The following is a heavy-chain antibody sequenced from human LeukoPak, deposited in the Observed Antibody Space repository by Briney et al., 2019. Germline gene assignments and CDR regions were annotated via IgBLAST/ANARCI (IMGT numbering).Heavy chain of an antibody. J-gene: IGHJ4*02. CDR2: ISGSGGST. CDR3: AKDLYLLGTLFDY. Sequence: GGSLRLSCAVSGFTFSSYGMSWVRQAPGKGLEWVSAISGSGGSTYYADSVKGRFTISRDNSKNTLYLQMNSLRAEDTAVYYCAKDLYLLGTLFDYWGQGTLVTVSS. CDR1: GFTFSSYG. V-gene: IGHV3-23*01. D-gene: IGHD1-1*01.